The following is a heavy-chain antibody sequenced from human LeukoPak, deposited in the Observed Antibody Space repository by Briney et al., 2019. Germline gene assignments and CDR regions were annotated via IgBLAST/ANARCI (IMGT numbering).Heavy chain of an antibody. V-gene: IGHV3-30*19. J-gene: IGHJ4*02. CDR3: ASDPNRPADNGGDYLDY. D-gene: IGHD2-21*01. CDR2: ISYDGSHK. CDR1: GFTFSSYS. Sequence: PGRSLRLSCAASGFTFSSYSMHWVRQAPGKGLEWVAVISYDGSHKYYADSVKGRFTISRDNSKNTVYLQMSTLRPEDTAIFYCASDPNRPADNGGDYLDYWGQGTLVTVSS.